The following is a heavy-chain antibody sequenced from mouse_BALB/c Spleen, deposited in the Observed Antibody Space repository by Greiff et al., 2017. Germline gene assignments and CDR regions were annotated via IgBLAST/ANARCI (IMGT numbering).Heavy chain of an antibody. CDR1: GYTFTDYE. V-gene: IGHV1-15*01. CDR3: TRYPYDYDEDVED. Sequence: QVQLQQSVAELVRPGASVTLSCKASGYTFTDYEMHWVKQTPVHGLEWIGAIDPETGGTAYNQKFKGKATLTADKSSSTAYMELRSLTSEDSAVYYCTRYPYDYDEDVEDWGQGTTLTVSS. J-gene: IGHJ2*01. D-gene: IGHD2-4*01. CDR2: IDPETGGT.